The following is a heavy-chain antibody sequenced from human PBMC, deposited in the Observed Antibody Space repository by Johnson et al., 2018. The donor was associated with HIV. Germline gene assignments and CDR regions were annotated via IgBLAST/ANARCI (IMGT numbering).Heavy chain of an antibody. Sequence: VQLVESGGGLVQPGGSLRLSCAASGFTFSDYYMSWIRQAPGKGLEWVSGINWDGGSTGFADSVKGRFTIYRDNAKTSLYLQMNSLRAEDTAVYYCARAGVGAGATGPFDIWGQGTVVTVSS. CDR2: INWDGGST. J-gene: IGHJ3*02. D-gene: IGHD1-26*01. CDR3: ARAGVGAGATGPFDI. V-gene: IGHV3-20*04. CDR1: GFTFSDYY.